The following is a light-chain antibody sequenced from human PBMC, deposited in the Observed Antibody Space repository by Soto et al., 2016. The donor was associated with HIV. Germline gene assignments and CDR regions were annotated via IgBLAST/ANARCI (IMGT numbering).Light chain of an antibody. CDR2: EAS. Sequence: IQMTQSPSTLSASTGDRVTITCRASQGISSHLAWYHQKPGIPPKLLIYEASTLQSGVPSRFNGSGSGTDFTLTISCLQSEDFATYYCQQYHSAVRTFGQGTKVEIK. J-gene: IGKJ1*01. V-gene: IGKV1-8*01. CDR3: QQYHSAVRT. CDR1: QGISSH.